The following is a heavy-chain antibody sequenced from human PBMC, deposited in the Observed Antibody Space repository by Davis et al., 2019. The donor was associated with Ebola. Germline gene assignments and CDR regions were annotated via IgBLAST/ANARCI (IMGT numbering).Heavy chain of an antibody. CDR1: GFTFSDYW. D-gene: IGHD3-22*01. CDR2: IKPDGSEK. CDR3: ARGDYYDSSGYYLTFTDAFDV. V-gene: IGHV3-7*03. J-gene: IGHJ3*01. Sequence: GESLKISCTASGFTFSDYWMSWVRQAPGKGLEWVANIKPDGSEKYSVDSVKGRFTIPRDNAKNSLYLQMNSLRADDTAVYYCARGDYYDSSGYYLTFTDAFDVWGQGTMVTVSS.